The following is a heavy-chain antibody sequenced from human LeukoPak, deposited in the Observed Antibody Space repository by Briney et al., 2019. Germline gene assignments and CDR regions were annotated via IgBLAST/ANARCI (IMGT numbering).Heavy chain of an antibody. CDR1: GFTFSSYG. J-gene: IGHJ4*02. CDR3: AKDLASSQIDY. V-gene: IGHV3-30*18. CDR2: ISYDGSDK. Sequence: GGSLRLCCAASGFTFSSYGMHWVRQAPGKGLEWVAVISYDGSDKYYADSVKGRFTISRDNSKNTLYLQMNSLRAEDTAVYYCAKDLASSQIDYWGQGTLVTVSS.